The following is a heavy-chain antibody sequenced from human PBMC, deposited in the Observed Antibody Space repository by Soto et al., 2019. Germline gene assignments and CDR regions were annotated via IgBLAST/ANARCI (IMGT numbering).Heavy chain of an antibody. Sequence: SQTLSLTCVISGDSVSSNSAAWNWIRQSPSRGLEWLGRTYYRSKWYNDYAVSVKGRITINPDTSKNQFSLQLKSVTPEDTAVYYCARETGTTYYFDYWGQGTLVTVSS. J-gene: IGHJ4*02. D-gene: IGHD1-1*01. CDR3: ARETGTTYYFDY. CDR2: TYYRSKWYN. V-gene: IGHV6-1*01. CDR1: GDSVSSNSAA.